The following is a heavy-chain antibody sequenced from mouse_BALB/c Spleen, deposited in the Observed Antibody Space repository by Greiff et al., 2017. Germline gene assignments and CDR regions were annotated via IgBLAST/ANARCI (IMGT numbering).Heavy chain of an antibody. CDR2: ISSGGSYT. J-gene: IGHJ1*01. D-gene: IGHD2-10*02. CDR3: ARGGYGNYGYFDV. Sequence: EVKLVESGGGLVKPGGSLKLSCAASGFTFSSYAMSWVRQSPEKRLEWVAEISSGGSYTYYPDTVTGRFTISRDNAKNTLYLEMSSLRSEDTAMYYCARGGYGNYGYFDVWGAGTTVTVSS. V-gene: IGHV5-9-4*01. CDR1: GFTFSSYA.